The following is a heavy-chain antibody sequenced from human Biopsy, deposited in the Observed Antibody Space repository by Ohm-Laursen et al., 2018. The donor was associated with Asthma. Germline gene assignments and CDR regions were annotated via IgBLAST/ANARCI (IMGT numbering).Heavy chain of an antibody. J-gene: IGHJ4*02. CDR1: GFTFDDYA. V-gene: IGHV3-9*01. D-gene: IGHD1-26*01. Sequence: LSLTCATSGFTFDDYAMHWVRQAPGKGLEWVSGISWNSGSIGYADSVKGRFTISRDNAKNSLYLQMNSLRAEDTALYYCAKGEWELLEANFDYWGQGTLVTVSS. CDR2: ISWNSGSI. CDR3: AKGEWELLEANFDY.